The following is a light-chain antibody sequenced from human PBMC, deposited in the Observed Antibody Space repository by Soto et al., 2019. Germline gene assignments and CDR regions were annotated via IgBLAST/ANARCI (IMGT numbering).Light chain of an antibody. CDR1: SSNIGSDF. V-gene: IGLV1-51*02. J-gene: IGLJ2*01. CDR3: GAWDTSLSGGV. Sequence: QSVLTQPPSVSAAPGQKVTISCSGSSSNIGSDFVSWYQQLPGTAPKLLIYEDNKRPSGIPDRFSGSKSGTSATLGITGLQTGDEADYYCGAWDTSLSGGVFGGGTKHRP. CDR2: EDN.